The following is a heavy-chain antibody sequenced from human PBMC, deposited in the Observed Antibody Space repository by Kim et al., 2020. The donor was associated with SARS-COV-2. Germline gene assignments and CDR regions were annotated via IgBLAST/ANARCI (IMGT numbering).Heavy chain of an antibody. Sequence: SETLSLTCTVSGGSISSYYWSWIRQPPGKGLEWIGYIYYSGSTNYNPSLKSRVTISVDTSKNQFSLKLSSVTAADTAVYYCARNPAGSRGLGGATRDYYFDYWGQGTLVTVSS. CDR3: ARNPAGSRGLGGATRDYYFDY. D-gene: IGHD1-26*01. J-gene: IGHJ4*02. CDR2: IYYSGST. V-gene: IGHV4-59*13. CDR1: GGSISSYY.